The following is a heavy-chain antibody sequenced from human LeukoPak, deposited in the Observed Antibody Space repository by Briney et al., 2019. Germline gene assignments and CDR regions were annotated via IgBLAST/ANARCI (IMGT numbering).Heavy chain of an antibody. J-gene: IGHJ6*03. Sequence: SETLSLTCTVSGGSISSYYWSWIRQPPGKGLEWIGYIYYSGSTNYNPSLKSRVTISVDTSKNQFSLKLSSVSAADTAVYYCARGGRVYSYYYYMDVWGKGTTVTVSS. CDR1: GGSISSYY. V-gene: IGHV4-59*12. D-gene: IGHD6-13*01. CDR2: IYYSGST. CDR3: ARGGRVYSYYYYMDV.